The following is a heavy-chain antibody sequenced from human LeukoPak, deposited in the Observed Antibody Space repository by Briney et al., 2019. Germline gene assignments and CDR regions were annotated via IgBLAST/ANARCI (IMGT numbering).Heavy chain of an antibody. CDR1: GFTFSNHV. D-gene: IGHD6-19*01. CDR3: AKGGRFSSGRAYDY. V-gene: IGHV3-23*01. Sequence: PGGSLRLSCAASGFTFSNHVMSWVRQAPGKGLEWVSTIGGSGSNTFYADSVKGRFTISRDNSKNTLYLQMHSLRAEDSAVYYCAKGGRFSSGRAYDYWGQGMLVTVSS. J-gene: IGHJ4*02. CDR2: IGGSGSNT.